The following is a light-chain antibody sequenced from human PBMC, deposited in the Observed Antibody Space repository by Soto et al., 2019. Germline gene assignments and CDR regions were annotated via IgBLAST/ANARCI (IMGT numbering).Light chain of an antibody. CDR3: QQANTFPFT. V-gene: IGKV1-12*02. CDR1: QHISSW. J-gene: IGKJ3*01. CDR2: AAS. Sequence: DIPMTQSPSSVSASVGDRVTFTCRASQHISSWLAWYQQKPGKAPKILIAAASILQSGVPSRFSGSGHGTDFTLTISSLKPEDFATYFCQQANTFPFTFGPGTRLEIK.